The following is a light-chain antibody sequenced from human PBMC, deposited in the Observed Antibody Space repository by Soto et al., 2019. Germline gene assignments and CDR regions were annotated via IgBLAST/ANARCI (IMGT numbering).Light chain of an antibody. CDR1: SSDVGSYNL. J-gene: IGLJ2*01. V-gene: IGLV2-23*02. Sequence: QSVLTQPASVSGSPGQSITISCTGTSSDVGSYNLVSWYQQHPGKAPKLVIYEVSKRPSGVSNRFSGSKSGNTASLTISGLQAEDEADYYCCSYAGSNVVFGGGTQLTVL. CDR2: EVS. CDR3: CSYAGSNVV.